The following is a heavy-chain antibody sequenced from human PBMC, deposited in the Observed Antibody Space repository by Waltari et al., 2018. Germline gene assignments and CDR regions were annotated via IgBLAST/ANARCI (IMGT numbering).Heavy chain of an antibody. Sequence: QVQLVQSGAEVKKPGASVKVSCTASGYTFTGYYMPRVRQAPGKGLEWMGRINPNSGGTNYAQKFQGRGTMTRDTSISTAYMELSRLRSDDTAVYYCARGGTVEGFYYYYGMDVWGQGTTVTVSS. V-gene: IGHV1-2*06. J-gene: IGHJ6*02. D-gene: IGHD3-16*01. CDR3: ARGGTVEGFYYYYGMDV. CDR1: GYTFTGYY. CDR2: INPNSGGT.